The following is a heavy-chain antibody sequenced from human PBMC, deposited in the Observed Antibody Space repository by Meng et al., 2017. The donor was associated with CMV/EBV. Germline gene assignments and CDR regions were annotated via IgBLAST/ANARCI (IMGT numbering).Heavy chain of an antibody. V-gene: IGHV4-39*07. D-gene: IGHD6-19*01. CDR3: ARDSAVAGVVDY. Sequence: QLQLQESGPGLVKPSETLSLTCTVSGGSISSSSYYWGWTRQPPGKGLEWIGSIYYSGSTYYNPSLKSRVTISVDTSKNQFSLKLSSVTAADTAVYYCARDSAVAGVVDYWGQGTLVPSPQ. CDR1: GGSISSSSYY. CDR2: IYYSGST. J-gene: IGHJ4*02.